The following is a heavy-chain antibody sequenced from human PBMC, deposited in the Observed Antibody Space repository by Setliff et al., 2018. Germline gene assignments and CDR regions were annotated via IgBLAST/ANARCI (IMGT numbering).Heavy chain of an antibody. CDR3: ARGLSSSWYLYYYGMDV. Sequence: SETLSLTCTVSGGSISSSSYYWGWIRQPPGKGLEWIGSTYYSGSTYYNPSLKSRVTISVDTSKNQFSLKLSSVTAADTAVYYCARGLSSSWYLYYYGMDVWGQGTTVTVS. CDR1: GGSISSSSYY. J-gene: IGHJ6*02. CDR2: TYYSGST. V-gene: IGHV4-39*07. D-gene: IGHD6-13*01.